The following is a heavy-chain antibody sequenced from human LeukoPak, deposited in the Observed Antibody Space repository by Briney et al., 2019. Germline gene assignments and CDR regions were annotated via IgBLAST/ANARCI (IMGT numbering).Heavy chain of an antibody. V-gene: IGHV3-23*01. D-gene: IGHD5-12*01. J-gene: IGHJ5*02. CDR2: IYPSGGTT. Sequence: GGSLRLSCAASGFTFSTYSMSWVRQAPRKGLEWVSVIYPSGGTTYYADSVKGRFTISRDNSKNTLYLQMHSLRAEDTALYYCAKDQRPDSGYDIDPWGQGTLVTVSS. CDR3: AKDQRPDSGYDIDP. CDR1: GFTFSTYS.